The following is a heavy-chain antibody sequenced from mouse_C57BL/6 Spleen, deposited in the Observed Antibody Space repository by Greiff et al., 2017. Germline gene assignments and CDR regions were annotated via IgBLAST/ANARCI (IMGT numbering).Heavy chain of an antibody. CDR1: GYSFTGYY. CDR3: ARVGAGGFDY. D-gene: IGHD4-1*01. V-gene: IGHV1-42*01. J-gene: IGHJ2*01. Sequence: VHVKQSGPELVKPGASVKISCKASGYSFTGYYMNWVKQSPEKSLEWIGEINPSTGGTTYNQKFKAKATLTVDKSSSTAYMQLKSLTSEDSSVYYCARVGAGGFDYWGQGTTLTVSS. CDR2: INPSTGGT.